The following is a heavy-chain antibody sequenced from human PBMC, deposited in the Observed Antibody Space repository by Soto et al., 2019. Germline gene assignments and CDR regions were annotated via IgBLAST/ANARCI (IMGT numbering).Heavy chain of an antibody. Sequence: SVKVSCKASGGTFSSYAISWVRQAPGQGLEWMGGIIPIFGTANYAQKFQGRVTITADESTSTAYMELSSLRSEDTAVYYCARGRHIVAPNDAFDIWGQGTMVIVSS. J-gene: IGHJ3*02. CDR3: ARGRHIVAPNDAFDI. D-gene: IGHD5-12*01. CDR1: GGTFSSYA. CDR2: IIPIFGTA. V-gene: IGHV1-69*13.